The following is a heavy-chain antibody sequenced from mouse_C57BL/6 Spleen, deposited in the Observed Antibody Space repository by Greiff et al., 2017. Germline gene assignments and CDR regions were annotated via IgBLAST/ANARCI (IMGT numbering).Heavy chain of an antibody. CDR1: GFTFSSYG. D-gene: IGHD1-1*01. V-gene: IGHV5-6*01. CDR2: ISSGGSYT. Sequence: EVNVVESGGDLVKPGGSLKLSCAASGFTFSSYGMSWVRQTPDKRLEWVATISSGGSYTYYPDSVKGRFTISRDNAKNTLYLQMSSLKSEDTAMYYCARPDYYGSSYYAMDYWGQGTSVTVSS. J-gene: IGHJ4*01. CDR3: ARPDYYGSSYYAMDY.